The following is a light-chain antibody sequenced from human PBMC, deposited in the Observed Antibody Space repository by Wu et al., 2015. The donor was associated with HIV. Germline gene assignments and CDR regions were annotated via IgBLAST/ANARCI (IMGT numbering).Light chain of an antibody. Sequence: EIVMTQSPATLSVSPGERATLSCRARQSISSNLAWYQQKPGQAPRLLIYGASTRAPGIPARFSGSGSGTEFTLTISSMQSEDFAVYYCQQYNNLLTFGGGAKVEIK. J-gene: IGKJ4*01. V-gene: IGKV3-15*01. CDR1: QSISSN. CDR2: GAS. CDR3: QQYNNLLT.